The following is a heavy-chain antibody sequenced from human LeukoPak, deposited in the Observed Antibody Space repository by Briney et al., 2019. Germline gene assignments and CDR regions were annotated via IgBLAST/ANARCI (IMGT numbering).Heavy chain of an antibody. CDR1: GGSISSSNW. J-gene: IGHJ3*02. V-gene: IGHV4-4*02. D-gene: IGHD3-3*01. CDR2: IYHSGST. Sequence: SGTLSLTCAVSGGSISSSNWWSWVRQPPGKGLEWIGEIYHSGSTNYNPSLKSRVTISVDKSKNQFSLKLSSVTAADTAVYYCERDKRIMIFGVVTRRGAFDIWGQGTMVTVSS. CDR3: ERDKRIMIFGVVTRRGAFDI.